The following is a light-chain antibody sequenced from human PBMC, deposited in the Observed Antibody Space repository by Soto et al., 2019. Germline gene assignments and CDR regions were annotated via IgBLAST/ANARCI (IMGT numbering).Light chain of an antibody. Sequence: EIVLTQSPGTLSLSPGERVTLSCRASRSVSSSHLAWYQQKPGQAPRLLLYGASSRATGIPDRFSGSGSGTDFTLTISRLDPEDFAVYYCQQYGSSSLTFGPGTKVDIK. CDR1: RSVSSSH. V-gene: IGKV3-20*01. CDR3: QQYGSSSLT. J-gene: IGKJ3*01. CDR2: GAS.